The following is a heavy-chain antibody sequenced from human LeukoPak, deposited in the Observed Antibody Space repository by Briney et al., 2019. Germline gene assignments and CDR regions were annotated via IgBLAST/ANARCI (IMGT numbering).Heavy chain of an antibody. V-gene: IGHV3-21*01. CDR3: ARKDSSSEGIIYDY. Sequence: GGSLRLSCAASGFTFSSYSMNWVRQAPGKGLEWVSSISSSSSYIYYADSVKGRFTISRDNAKNSLYLQMNSLRAEDTAVYYCARKDSSSEGIIYDYWGQGTLVTVSS. CDR1: GFTFSSYS. D-gene: IGHD6-6*01. CDR2: ISSSSSYI. J-gene: IGHJ4*02.